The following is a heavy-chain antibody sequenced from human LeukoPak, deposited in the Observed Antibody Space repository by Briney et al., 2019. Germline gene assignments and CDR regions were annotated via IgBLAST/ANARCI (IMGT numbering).Heavy chain of an antibody. Sequence: GASVKVSCKASGYAFSTFGISWVRQAPGEGLEWMGWISAYHGKTNFPQRFQGRVTLTTETSTSTAYMELRSLRSDDTAIYYCARDSPFMVPGTGDAFDIWGQGTMVSVSS. CDR2: ISAYHGKT. CDR3: ARDSPFMVPGTGDAFDI. CDR1: GYAFSTFG. D-gene: IGHD6-19*01. V-gene: IGHV1-18*01. J-gene: IGHJ3*02.